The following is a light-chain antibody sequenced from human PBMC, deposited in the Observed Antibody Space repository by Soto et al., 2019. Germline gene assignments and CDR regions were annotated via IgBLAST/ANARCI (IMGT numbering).Light chain of an antibody. CDR2: DVS. J-gene: IGLJ1*01. CDR1: SSDVGGYNQ. V-gene: IGLV2-11*01. CDR3: CSYAGRYTPYV. Sequence: QSALTQPRSVSGSPGQSVTISCTGTSSDVGGYNQVSWYQQHPGKAAKVMIYDVSKRPSGVPDRFSGSKSGNTASLTISGLQAEDEADYYCCSYAGRYTPYVFGTGIKVTVL.